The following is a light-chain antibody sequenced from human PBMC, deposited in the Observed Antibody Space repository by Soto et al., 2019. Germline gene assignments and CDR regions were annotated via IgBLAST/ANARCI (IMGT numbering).Light chain of an antibody. Sequence: ENVLTQSPGTLSLSPGERAALSCRASQSVNSNYLAWLQQKPGQAPRLLIYGASNRATGSPDRFSGSGSGTDFTLTISRVEPEDFAVYYCHQYGGSPPFTFGQGTRVEVK. CDR3: HQYGGSPPFT. CDR2: GAS. J-gene: IGKJ1*01. CDR1: QSVNSNY. V-gene: IGKV3-20*01.